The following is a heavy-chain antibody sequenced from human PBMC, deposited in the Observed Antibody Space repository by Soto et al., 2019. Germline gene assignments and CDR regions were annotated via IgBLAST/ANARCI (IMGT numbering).Heavy chain of an antibody. CDR1: GGSISSGGYY. V-gene: IGHV4-31*03. J-gene: IGHJ6*02. CDR2: IYYSGST. Sequence: QVQLQESDPGLVKPSQTLSLTCTVSGGSISSGGYYWSWIRQHPGKGLEWIGYIYYSGSTYYNPSLKSRVTISVHPSKNQFSLKLSSVTAADTAVYYCAREGGDYYGMDVWGQGTTVTVSS. D-gene: IGHD3-16*01. CDR3: AREGGDYYGMDV.